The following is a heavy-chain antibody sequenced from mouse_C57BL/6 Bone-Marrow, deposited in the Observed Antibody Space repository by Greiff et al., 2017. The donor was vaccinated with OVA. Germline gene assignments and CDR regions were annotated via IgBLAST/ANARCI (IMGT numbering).Heavy chain of an antibody. D-gene: IGHD2-2*01. CDR2: IDPENGDT. CDR1: GFNIKDDY. Sequence: VQLKQSGAELVRPGASVKLSCTASGFNIKDDYMHWVKQRPEQGLEWIGWIDPENGDTEYASKFQGKATITADTSSNTAYLQLSSLTSEDTAVYYCTLIYYGYGAYWGQGTLVTVSA. V-gene: IGHV14-4*01. CDR3: TLIYYGYGAY. J-gene: IGHJ3*01.